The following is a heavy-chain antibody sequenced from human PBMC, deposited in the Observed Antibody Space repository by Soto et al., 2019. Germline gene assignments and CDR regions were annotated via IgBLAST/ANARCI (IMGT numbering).Heavy chain of an antibody. CDR1: GFTFSNYA. D-gene: IGHD6-13*01. J-gene: IGHJ4*02. CDR2: IASDGKDK. CDR3: AKDGAIAAADYFFDY. V-gene: IGHV3-30*18. Sequence: QVQLVESGGGVVQPGRSLKLSCAASGFTFSNYAIHWVRQAPGKGLEWVAVIASDGKDKRYAASVKGRFTISRDNSKNTVYLQMNSLRGEDTAVYYCAKDGAIAAADYFFDYWGQGSLVTVSS.